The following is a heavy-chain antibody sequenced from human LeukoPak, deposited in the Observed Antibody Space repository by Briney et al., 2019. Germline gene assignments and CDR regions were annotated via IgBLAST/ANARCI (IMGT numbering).Heavy chain of an antibody. V-gene: IGHV3-23*01. D-gene: IGHD5-18*01. Sequence: GGSLRLSCAASGFPLSSYAMSWVRQAPGKGLEGVSPISGSGGSTYYADSVKGRITISRDNSKNTLYLQMNSLRAEDTAVYYCAKGVNSYGLEIAFDIWGQGTMVTVSS. CDR3: AKGVNSYGLEIAFDI. CDR2: ISGSGGST. CDR1: GFPLSSYA. J-gene: IGHJ3*02.